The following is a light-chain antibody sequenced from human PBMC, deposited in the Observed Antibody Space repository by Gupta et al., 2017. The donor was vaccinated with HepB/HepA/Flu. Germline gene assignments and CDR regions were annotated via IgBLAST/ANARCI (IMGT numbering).Light chain of an antibody. CDR1: QDISNY. CDR2: DAS. Sequence: DIQMTQSPSSLSASVGDRVTITCQASQDISNYLNWYQQKPGKAPKLLIYDASNLETGGPSRFSGSGSGTDVTFTISSLQPEDSATYYCQQYDNLPLTFGPGTKVDIK. CDR3: QQYDNLPLT. J-gene: IGKJ3*01. V-gene: IGKV1-33*01.